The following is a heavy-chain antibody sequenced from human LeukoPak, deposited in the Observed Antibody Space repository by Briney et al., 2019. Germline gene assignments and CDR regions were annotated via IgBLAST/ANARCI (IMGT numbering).Heavy chain of an antibody. CDR2: ISSSSSYI. J-gene: IGHJ4*02. CDR1: GFTFSSYS. CDR3: AKTNWDYYFDY. Sequence: GGSLRLSCAASGFTFSSYSMNWVRQAPGKGLEWVSSISSSSSYIYYADSVKGRFTISRDNSKNTLYLQMNSLRAEDTAVYYCAKTNWDYYFDYWGQGTLVTVSS. V-gene: IGHV3-21*04. D-gene: IGHD7-27*01.